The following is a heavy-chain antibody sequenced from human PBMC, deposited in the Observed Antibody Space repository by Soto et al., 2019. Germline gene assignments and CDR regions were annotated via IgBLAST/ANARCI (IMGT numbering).Heavy chain of an antibody. V-gene: IGHV3-23*01. CDR3: AKDSTTVVTQDDAFDI. J-gene: IGHJ3*02. CDR1: GFTFSSYA. D-gene: IGHD4-17*01. CDR2: ISGSGGST. Sequence: PGGSLRLSCAASGFTFSSYAMSWVRQAPGKGLEWVSAISGSGGSTYYADSVKGRFTISRDNSKNTLYLQMNSLRAEDTAVYYCAKDSTTVVTQDDAFDIWGQGTMVTVSS.